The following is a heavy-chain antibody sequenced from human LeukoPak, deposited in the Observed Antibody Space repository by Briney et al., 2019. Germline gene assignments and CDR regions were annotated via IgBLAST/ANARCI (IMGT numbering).Heavy chain of an antibody. Sequence: GGSLRLSCAASGFSVITNDMTWVRQAPGKGLEWVSVLYSDGNTKYADSVQGRFTISRDNSKNTLYLEMNSLSPDDTAVYYCARGVEPLAANTLAYWGQGTLVTASS. V-gene: IGHV3-53*01. J-gene: IGHJ4*02. CDR2: LYSDGNT. CDR1: GFSVITND. CDR3: ARGVEPLAANTLAY. D-gene: IGHD1-14*01.